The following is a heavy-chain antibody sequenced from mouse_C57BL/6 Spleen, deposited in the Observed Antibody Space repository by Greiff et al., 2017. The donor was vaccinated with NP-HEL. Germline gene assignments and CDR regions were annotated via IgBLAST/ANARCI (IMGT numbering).Heavy chain of an antibody. J-gene: IGHJ4*01. CDR2: IDPETGGT. V-gene: IGHV1-15*01. Sequence: VQLQQSGAELVRPGASVTLSCKASGYTFTDYEMHWVKQTPVHGLEWIGAIDPETGGTAYNQKFKGKAILTADKSSSTAYMELRSLTSEDSAVYYCTRCCHDYDTGYAMDYWGQGTSVTVSS. CDR1: GYTFTDYE. CDR3: TRCCHDYDTGYAMDY. D-gene: IGHD2-4*01.